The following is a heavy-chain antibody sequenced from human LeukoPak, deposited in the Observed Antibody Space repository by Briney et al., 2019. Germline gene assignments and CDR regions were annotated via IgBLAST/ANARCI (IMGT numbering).Heavy chain of an antibody. V-gene: IGHV3-23*01. Sequence: GGSLRLSCAASGFTFSSYAMSWVRQAPGKGLEWVSAISGSGGSTYYADSVKGRFTISRDNSKNTLYLQMNSLRAEDTAVYYCAKEKTPRYSSSWYRLDAFDIWGQGTMVTVSS. CDR2: ISGSGGST. J-gene: IGHJ3*02. D-gene: IGHD6-13*01. CDR1: GFTFSSYA. CDR3: AKEKTPRYSSSWYRLDAFDI.